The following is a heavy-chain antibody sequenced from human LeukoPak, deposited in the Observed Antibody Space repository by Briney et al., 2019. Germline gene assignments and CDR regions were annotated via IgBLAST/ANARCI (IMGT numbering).Heavy chain of an antibody. CDR3: AKDYWTGTTAAFDI. Sequence: GGSLRLSCAASGFTSSSYGMHWVRQAPGKGLEWVAVIWYDGSNKYYADSVKGRFTISRDNSKNTLYLQMNSLRAEDTAVYYCAKDYWTGTTAAFDIWGQGTMVTVSS. V-gene: IGHV3-33*06. D-gene: IGHD1-7*01. CDR2: IWYDGSNK. CDR1: GFTSSSYG. J-gene: IGHJ3*02.